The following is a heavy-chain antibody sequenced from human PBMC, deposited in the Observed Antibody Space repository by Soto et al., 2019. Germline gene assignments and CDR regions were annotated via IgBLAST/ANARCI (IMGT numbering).Heavy chain of an antibody. V-gene: IGHV3-64D*06. CDR1: IFTFSSYA. Sequence: GWSLRLSCSASIFTFSSYAMHWCRQAPGKGLEYVSAISSNGGSTYYADSVKGRFTISRDNSKNTLYLQMSSLRAEDTAVYYCVKDYYDTPDGWFDPWGQGTLVTVSS. CDR3: VKDYYDTPDGWFDP. J-gene: IGHJ5*02. CDR2: ISSNGGST. D-gene: IGHD3-22*01.